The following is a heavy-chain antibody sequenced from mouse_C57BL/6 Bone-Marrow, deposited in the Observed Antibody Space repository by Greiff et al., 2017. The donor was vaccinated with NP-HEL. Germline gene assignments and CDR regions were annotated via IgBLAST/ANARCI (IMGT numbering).Heavy chain of an antibody. V-gene: IGHV6-6*01. CDR2: IRHKANNPAT. CDR3: TPCSAWFAY. D-gene: IGHD6-1*01. Sequence: EVKLQESGGGLVQPGGSMKLSCAASGFTFSDAWMDWVRQSPEQGLEWVAEIRHKANNPATYYAESVKGRFTISRDDSKSSVYQQMNSVRAEDTVIYYCTPCSAWFAYWGQGTLVTVSA. J-gene: IGHJ3*01. CDR1: GFTFSDAW.